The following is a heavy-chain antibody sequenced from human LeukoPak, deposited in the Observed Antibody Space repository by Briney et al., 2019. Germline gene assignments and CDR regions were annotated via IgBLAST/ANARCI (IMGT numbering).Heavy chain of an antibody. D-gene: IGHD4-17*01. CDR3: ARHLYGDWYFDL. J-gene: IGHJ2*01. CDR2: MYYSGST. CDR1: GGSISSSSYY. V-gene: IGHV4-39*01. Sequence: ASETLSLTCTVSGGSISSSSYYWGWIRQPPGKGLEWIGSMYYSGSTYYKPSLQSRVTISVDTSKNQFSLKLTSVTAADTAVYYCARHLYGDWYFDLWGRGTLVTVSS.